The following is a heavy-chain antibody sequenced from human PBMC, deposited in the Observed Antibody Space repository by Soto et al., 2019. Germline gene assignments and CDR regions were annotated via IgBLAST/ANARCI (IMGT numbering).Heavy chain of an antibody. D-gene: IGHD5-12*01. V-gene: IGHV4-31*03. J-gene: IGHJ4*02. Sequence: SETLSLTCTVSGGSISSGGYYWSWIRQHPGKGLEWIGYIYYSGSTYYNPSLKSRVTISVDTSKNQFSLRLSSVTAADTAVYFCARYSVATIRFFDYWGQGTLVTVSS. CDR1: GGSISSGGYY. CDR2: IYYSGST. CDR3: ARYSVATIRFFDY.